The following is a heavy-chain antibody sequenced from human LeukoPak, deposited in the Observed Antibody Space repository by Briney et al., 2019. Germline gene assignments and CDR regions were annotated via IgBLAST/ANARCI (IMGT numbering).Heavy chain of an antibody. D-gene: IGHD1-26*01. Sequence: GGSLRLSCATSGFSFTTYTMNWVRQAPGKGLERVSSINSRSNYKYYADSVKGRFTISRDNAKNSLFLQMNSLRIEDSAIYYCAREDGIVGTTSAFDIWGQGTMVTVSS. CDR2: INSRSNYK. CDR1: GFSFTTYT. J-gene: IGHJ3*02. CDR3: AREDGIVGTTSAFDI. V-gene: IGHV3-21*01.